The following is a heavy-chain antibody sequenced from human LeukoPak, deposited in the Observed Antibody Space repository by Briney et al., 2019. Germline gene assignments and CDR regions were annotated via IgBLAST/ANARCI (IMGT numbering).Heavy chain of an antibody. D-gene: IGHD5-12*01. CDR3: ARGGGYASPIGY. CDR1: GGSISTYY. CDR2: IYHSGST. Sequence: SETLSLTCTLSGGSISTYYWNWIRQPPGKGLEWIGYIYHSGSTNYNPSLKSRVTISVDTSRNQLPLKLSSVTAADTAVYYCARGGGYASPIGYWGQGALVTVSS. V-gene: IGHV4-59*01. J-gene: IGHJ4*02.